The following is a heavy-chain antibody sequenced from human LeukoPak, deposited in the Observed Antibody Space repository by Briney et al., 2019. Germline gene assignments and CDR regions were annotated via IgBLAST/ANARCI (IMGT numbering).Heavy chain of an antibody. CDR2: IYHSGST. J-gene: IGHJ4*02. CDR3: ARVPYYDILTGRGGYFDY. V-gene: IGHV4-30-2*01. D-gene: IGHD3-9*01. Sequence: SQTLSLTCAVSGGSISSGGYSWSWIRQPPGKGREWIGYIYHSGSTYYNPSLKSRVTISVDRSKNQLSLKLSSVTAADTAVYYCARVPYYDILTGRGGYFDYWGQGTLVTVSS. CDR1: GGSISSGGYS.